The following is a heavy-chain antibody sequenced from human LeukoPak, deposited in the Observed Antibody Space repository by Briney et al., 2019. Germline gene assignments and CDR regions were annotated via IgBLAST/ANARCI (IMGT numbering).Heavy chain of an antibody. CDR3: ARDKGPYWYFDL. J-gene: IGHJ2*01. CDR1: GVSISSYY. CDR2: IYNSGST. V-gene: IGHV4-59*01. Sequence: PSETLSLTCTVSGVSISSYYWSWIRQPPGKGLEWIGNIYNSGSTDYNPSLKSRVTISVDTSKNQISLKLSSVTAADTAVYYCARDKGPYWYFDLWGRGTLVTVSS.